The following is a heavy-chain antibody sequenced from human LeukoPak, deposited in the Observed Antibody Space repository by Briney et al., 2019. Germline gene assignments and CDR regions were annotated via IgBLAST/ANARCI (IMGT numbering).Heavy chain of an antibody. V-gene: IGHV4-61*02. CDR2: IYASGST. Sequence: SQTLSLTCTVSGGSISSGNYYWSWIRQPAGKGLEWIGRIYASGSTNYNPSLKSRVTISVDTSKNQFSLKLSSVTAADTAVYYCARHSPVGIYYFDYWGQGTLVTVSS. J-gene: IGHJ4*02. CDR3: ARHSPVGIYYFDY. D-gene: IGHD1-26*01. CDR1: GGSISSGNYY.